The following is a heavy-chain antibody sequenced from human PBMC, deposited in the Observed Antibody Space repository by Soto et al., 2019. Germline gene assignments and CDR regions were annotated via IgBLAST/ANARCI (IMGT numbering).Heavy chain of an antibody. CDR1: GFTFSNYW. J-gene: IGHJ4*02. CDR3: RVFIGELLTDY. CDR2: IKSDGSTT. V-gene: IGHV3-74*01. D-gene: IGHD3-10*01. Sequence: GGSLRLSCAASGFTFSNYWMHWVRQTPGKGLVWVSQIKSDGSTTNYADSVKGRFTVSRDNAKNTLYLQINSLGAEDTAVYYCRVFIGELLTDYWGQGTLVTVSS.